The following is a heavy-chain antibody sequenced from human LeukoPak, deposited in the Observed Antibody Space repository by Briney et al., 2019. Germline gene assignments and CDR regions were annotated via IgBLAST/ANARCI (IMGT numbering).Heavy chain of an antibody. CDR1: GYTFTSYG. D-gene: IGHD3-10*01. Sequence: ASVKVSCKASGYTFTSYGISWVRQAPGQGLEWMGWINPNSGGTNYAQKFQGRVTMTRDTSISTAYMELSRLRSDDTAVYYCARGVTMVRGVILDWGQGTLVTVSS. CDR2: INPNSGGT. V-gene: IGHV1-2*02. CDR3: ARGVTMVRGVILD. J-gene: IGHJ4*02.